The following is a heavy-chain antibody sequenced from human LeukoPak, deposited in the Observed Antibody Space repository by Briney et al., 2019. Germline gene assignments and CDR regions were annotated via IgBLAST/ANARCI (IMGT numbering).Heavy chain of an antibody. D-gene: IGHD6-6*01. Sequence: TGGSLRLSCAASGVPVSNNYMSWVRQAPGKGLEWVSVIYSGGSTYYADSVKGRFTISRDNSKNTVYLQMNSLRAEDTAVYYCAKSKYYYYGMDVWGQGTTVTVSS. CDR2: IYSGGST. J-gene: IGHJ6*02. CDR1: GVPVSNNY. CDR3: AKSKYYYYGMDV. V-gene: IGHV3-66*01.